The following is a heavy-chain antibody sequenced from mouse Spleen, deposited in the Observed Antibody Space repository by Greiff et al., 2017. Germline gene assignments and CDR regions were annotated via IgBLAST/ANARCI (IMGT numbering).Heavy chain of an antibody. J-gene: IGHJ2*01. V-gene: IGHV5-9*04. CDR2: ISSGGGNT. CDR1: GFTFSSYA. D-gene: IGHD5-1*01. Sequence: EVNVVESGGGLVKLGGSLKLSCAASGFTFSSYAMSWVRQTPEKRLEWVATISSGGGNTYYPDSVKGRFTISRDNAKNTLYLQMSSLKSEDTAMYYCARLPKPQYYFDYWGQGTTLTVSS. CDR3: ARLPKPQYYFDY.